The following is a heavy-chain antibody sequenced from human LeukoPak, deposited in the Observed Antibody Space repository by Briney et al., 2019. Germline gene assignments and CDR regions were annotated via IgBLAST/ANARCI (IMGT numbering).Heavy chain of an antibody. J-gene: IGHJ4*02. CDR3: ARDRYAVGPAAVGALEV. D-gene: IGHD2-2*01. Sequence: GGSLRLSCAASGFTFSSYAMSWVRQAPGKGLEWVSAISGSGGSTYYPDSVKGRFTISRDNSKNTLYLQMNSLSAEDTAVYYCARDRYAVGPAAVGALEVWGQGTLVTVSS. CDR1: GFTFSSYA. V-gene: IGHV3-23*01. CDR2: ISGSGGST.